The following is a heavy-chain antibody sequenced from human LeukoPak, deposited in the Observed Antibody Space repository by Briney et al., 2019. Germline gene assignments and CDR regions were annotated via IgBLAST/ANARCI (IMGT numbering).Heavy chain of an antibody. V-gene: IGHV1-46*01. D-gene: IGHD3-10*01. Sequence: GASVKVSCKASGYTFTTYYMHWVRQAPGHGPEWMGIINPSGGSTSYAQKFQGRVTMTRDTSTSTVYMELSSLRSEDTAVYYCARDVYYYGSGSYYNPLGYWGQGTLVTVSS. CDR3: ARDVYYYGSGSYYNPLGY. CDR2: INPSGGST. CDR1: GYTFTTYY. J-gene: IGHJ4*02.